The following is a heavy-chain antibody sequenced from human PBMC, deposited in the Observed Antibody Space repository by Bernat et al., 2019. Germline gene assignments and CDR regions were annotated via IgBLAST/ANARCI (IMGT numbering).Heavy chain of an antibody. CDR3: AMSHSRLDDSSALRWDWFDP. CDR1: GYTFTSYG. CDR2: ISAYNGNT. J-gene: IGHJ5*02. Sequence: QVQLVQSGAEVKKPGASVKVSCKASGYTFTSYGISWVRQAPGQGLEWMGWISAYNGNTNYAQKLQGRVTMTTDTSTSTAYMELRSLRSDDTAVYYCAMSHSRLDDSSALRWDWFDPWGQGTLVTDAS. V-gene: IGHV1-18*01. D-gene: IGHD3-22*01.